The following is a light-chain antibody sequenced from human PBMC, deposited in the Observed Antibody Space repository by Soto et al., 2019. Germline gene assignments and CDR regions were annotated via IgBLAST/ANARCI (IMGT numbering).Light chain of an antibody. CDR1: SSDVGGYNY. CDR3: SSYAGINNFGV. V-gene: IGLV2-8*01. Sequence: QSVLTQPPSASGSPGQSVTISCTGTSSDVGGYNYVSWYQQHPGKAPKLMIYEVSKRPSGVPDRFSGSKSGNTASLTVSGLQAEGEADYYCSSYAGINNFGVFGTGTKVTVL. CDR2: EVS. J-gene: IGLJ1*01.